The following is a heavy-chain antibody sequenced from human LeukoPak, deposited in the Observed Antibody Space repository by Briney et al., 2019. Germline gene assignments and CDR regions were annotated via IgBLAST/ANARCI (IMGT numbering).Heavy chain of an antibody. D-gene: IGHD6-13*01. CDR3: ARGSGEQQLTGDY. CDR1: GGSISSGDYY. V-gene: IGHV4-30-4*01. J-gene: IGHJ4*02. CDR2: VYYTGGT. Sequence: PSETLSLTCPVSGGSISSGDYYWTWIRQPPGKGLEWIGYVYYTGGTDYNPSLRSRVTISVDTSKNQFSLKLTSVTAADTAVYYCARGSGEQQLTGDYWGQGTLVTVSS.